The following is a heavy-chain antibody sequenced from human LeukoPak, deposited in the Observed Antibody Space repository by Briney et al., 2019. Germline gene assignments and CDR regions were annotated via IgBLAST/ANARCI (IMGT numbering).Heavy chain of an antibody. V-gene: IGHV3-43*02. Sequence: GGSLRLSCAASGFTFDDYAMHWVRQAPGKGLEWVSLISGDGGSTYYADSVKGRFTISRDDAKNSLYLQMDSLRAEDTAVYYCARDYGGPHYFDYWGQGTLVTVSS. CDR1: GFTFDDYA. J-gene: IGHJ4*02. D-gene: IGHD2-15*01. CDR2: ISGDGGST. CDR3: ARDYGGPHYFDY.